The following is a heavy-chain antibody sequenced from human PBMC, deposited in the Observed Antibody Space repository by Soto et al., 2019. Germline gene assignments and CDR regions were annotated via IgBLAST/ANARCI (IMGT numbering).Heavy chain of an antibody. CDR3: ARVAARYDSSGYYLG. V-gene: IGHV3-33*01. CDR1: GFTFRSYG. Sequence: GGSLRLSCAASGFTFRSYGMHWVHQAPGKGLEWVAVIWYDGSNKYYADSVKGRFTIARDNSKNTLYLQMNSLRAEDTAVYYCARVAARYDSSGYYLGWGQGTLVTVSS. J-gene: IGHJ4*02. D-gene: IGHD3-22*01. CDR2: IWYDGSNK.